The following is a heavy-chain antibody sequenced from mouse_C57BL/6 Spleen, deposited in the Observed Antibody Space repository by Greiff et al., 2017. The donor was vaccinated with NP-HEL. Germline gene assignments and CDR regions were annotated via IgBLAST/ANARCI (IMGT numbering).Heavy chain of an antibody. Sequence: QVQLKQPGAELVRPGSSVKLSCKASGYTFTSYWMDWVKQRPGQGLEWIGNIYPSDSETHYNQKFKDKATLTVDKSSSTAYMQLSSLTSEDSAVYYCARRGSNFYYAMDYWGQGTSVTVSS. J-gene: IGHJ4*01. D-gene: IGHD2-5*01. V-gene: IGHV1-61*01. CDR2: IYPSDSET. CDR1: GYTFTSYW. CDR3: ARRGSNFYYAMDY.